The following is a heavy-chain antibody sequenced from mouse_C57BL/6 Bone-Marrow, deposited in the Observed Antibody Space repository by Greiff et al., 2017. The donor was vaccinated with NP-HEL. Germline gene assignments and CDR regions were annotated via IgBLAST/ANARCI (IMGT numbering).Heavy chain of an antibody. Sequence: EVQLQQSTTVLARPVASVKMSCKTSGYTFTSYWMHWVKQRPGQGLEWIGAIYPGNSDSSYNQKFKGKAQLTAVPSASSAYMGLSSLTNEDSAVDYCTRQGVITPYWGEGTTLTVAS. V-gene: IGHV1-5*01. CDR3: TRQGVITPY. D-gene: IGHD1-1*01. J-gene: IGHJ2*01. CDR1: GYTFTSYW. CDR2: IYPGNSDS.